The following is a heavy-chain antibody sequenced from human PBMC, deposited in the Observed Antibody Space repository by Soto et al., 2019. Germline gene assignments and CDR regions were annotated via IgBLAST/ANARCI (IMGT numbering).Heavy chain of an antibody. CDR1: GFTFSSYA. CDR3: VKSDEGSSGWYGYYYYGMDV. CDR2: ISSNGGST. D-gene: IGHD6-19*01. J-gene: IGHJ6*02. Sequence: PVGSLRLSCSASGFTFSSYAMHWVRQAPGKGLEYVSAISSNGGSTYYADSVKGRFTISRDNSKNTLYLQMSSLRAEDTAVYYCVKSDEGSSGWYGYYYYGMDVWGQGTTVTVSS. V-gene: IGHV3-64D*06.